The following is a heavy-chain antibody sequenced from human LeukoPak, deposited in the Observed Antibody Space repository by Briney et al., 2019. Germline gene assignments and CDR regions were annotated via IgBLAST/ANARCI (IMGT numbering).Heavy chain of an antibody. Sequence: PGGSLRLSCAASGFTISSNYMNWVRQAPGKGLEWGSVIFNSGDTYYADSVKGRFTISRDTSKNTLYLQMNSLRVDDTAVYYCARDPAPATGAFDIWGQGTMVIIS. CDR3: ARDPAPATGAFDI. D-gene: IGHD1-1*01. J-gene: IGHJ3*02. CDR2: IFNSGDT. CDR1: GFTISSNY. V-gene: IGHV3-53*01.